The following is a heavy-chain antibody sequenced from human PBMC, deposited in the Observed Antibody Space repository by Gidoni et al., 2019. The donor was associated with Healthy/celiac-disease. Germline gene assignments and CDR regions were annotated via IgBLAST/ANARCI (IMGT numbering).Heavy chain of an antibody. V-gene: IGHV3-33*01. J-gene: IGHJ4*02. Sequence: QLQLVESGGGVVQPGRSLSLPCAASGLTFRSYGMHWVRQAPGKGLEWVAVIWYDGSNKYYADSVKGRFTISRDNSKNTLYLQMNSLRAEDTAVYYCARDVDSSSWYILDYWGQGTLVTVSS. CDR3: ARDVDSSSWYILDY. CDR1: GLTFRSYG. D-gene: IGHD6-13*01. CDR2: IWYDGSNK.